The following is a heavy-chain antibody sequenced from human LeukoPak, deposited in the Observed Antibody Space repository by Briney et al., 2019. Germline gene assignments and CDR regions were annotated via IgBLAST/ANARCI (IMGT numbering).Heavy chain of an antibody. CDR3: ARLNHYYGSGSSRTLDY. CDR1: GYTFTGYY. J-gene: IGHJ4*02. CDR2: INPNSGGT. V-gene: IGHV1-2*02. Sequence: ASVKVSCKASGYTFTGYYMHWVRQAPGQGLEWMGWINPNSGGTNYAQKFQGRVTMTRDTSISTAYMELSRLRSDDTAVYYCARLNHYYGSGSSRTLDYWGQGTLVTVSS. D-gene: IGHD3-10*01.